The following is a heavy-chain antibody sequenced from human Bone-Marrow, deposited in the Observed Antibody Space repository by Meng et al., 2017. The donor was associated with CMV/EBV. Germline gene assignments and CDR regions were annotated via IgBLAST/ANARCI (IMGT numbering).Heavy chain of an antibody. D-gene: IGHD5-24*01. Sequence: GESLKISCAASGFIFSDYYMSWVRQAPGKGLEWVSYITISGSTRYYADSVKGRFTISRDNAKNSLYLQMNSLRAEDAAVYYCAREGDVEMATILDYWGQGTPVTVSS. CDR3: AREGDVEMATILDY. CDR1: GFIFSDYY. J-gene: IGHJ4*02. CDR2: ITISGSTR. V-gene: IGHV3-11*01.